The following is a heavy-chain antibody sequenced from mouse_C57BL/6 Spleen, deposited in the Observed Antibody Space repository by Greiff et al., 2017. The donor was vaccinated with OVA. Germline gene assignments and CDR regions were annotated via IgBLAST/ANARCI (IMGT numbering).Heavy chain of an antibody. CDR3: AKTPLYYGSSYGAMDY. Sequence: QVQLQQPGAELVRPGSSVKLSCKASGYTFTSYWMDWVKQRPGQGLEWIGNIYPSDSETHYNQKFNDKATLTVDKSSSTAYMQLSSLTSEDSAVYYCAKTPLYYGSSYGAMDYWGQGTSVTVSS. CDR2: IYPSDSET. V-gene: IGHV1-61*01. CDR1: GYTFTSYW. J-gene: IGHJ4*01. D-gene: IGHD1-1*01.